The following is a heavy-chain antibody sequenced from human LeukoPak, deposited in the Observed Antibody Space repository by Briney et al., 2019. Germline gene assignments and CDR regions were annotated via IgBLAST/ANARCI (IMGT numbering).Heavy chain of an antibody. CDR3: ARSLRSGSYVDY. CDR1: GGTFSSYT. CDR2: IIPILGIA. Sequence: SVKVSCKASGGTFSSYTISWVRQAPGQGLEWMGRIIPILGIANYAQEFQGRVTITADKSTSTAYMELSSLRSEDTAVYYCARSLRSGSYVDYWGQGTLVTVSS. V-gene: IGHV1-69*02. J-gene: IGHJ4*02. D-gene: IGHD1-26*01.